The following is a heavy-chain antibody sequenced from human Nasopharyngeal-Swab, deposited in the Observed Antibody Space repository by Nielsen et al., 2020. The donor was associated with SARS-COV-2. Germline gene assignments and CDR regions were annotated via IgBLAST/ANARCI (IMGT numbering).Heavy chain of an antibody. CDR3: AGARIGDYYDSSGLDY. CDR1: GFTFSSYE. D-gene: IGHD3-22*01. Sequence: GESLKISCAATGFTFSSYEMNWVRQAPGKGLEWVSYISSSGSTIYYADSVKGRFTISRDNAKNSLYLQMNSLRAEDTAVYYCAGARIGDYYDSSGLDYWGQGTLVTVSS. V-gene: IGHV3-48*03. J-gene: IGHJ4*02. CDR2: ISSSGSTI.